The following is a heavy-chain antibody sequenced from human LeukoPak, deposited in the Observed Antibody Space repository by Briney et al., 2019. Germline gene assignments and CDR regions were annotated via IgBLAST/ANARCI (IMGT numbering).Heavy chain of an antibody. CDR2: IYYSGST. J-gene: IGHJ4*02. CDR3: ARRIAVSKFDY. CDR1: GGSISSSSYY. Sequence: SETLSLTCTVSGGSISSSSYYWGWIRQPPGKGLEWIGSIYYSGSTYYNPSLKSRVTISVDASKNQFSLKLSSVTAADTAVYYCARRIAVSKFDYWGQGTLVTVSS. V-gene: IGHV4-39*01. D-gene: IGHD6-19*01.